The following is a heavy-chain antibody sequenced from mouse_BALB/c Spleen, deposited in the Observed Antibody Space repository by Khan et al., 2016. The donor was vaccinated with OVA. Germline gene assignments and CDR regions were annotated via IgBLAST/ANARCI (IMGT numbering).Heavy chain of an antibody. D-gene: IGHD1-1*01. J-gene: IGHJ2*01. V-gene: IGHV5-17*02. CDR2: ISGDSSTI. Sequence: EVELVESGGGLVQPGGSRKLSCAASGFTFSSYGMHWVRQAPEKGLEWVAYISGDSSTIYYTDTVKGRFPISRDHPKNTLSLQMTSLMSEDTAMYYCATSYYYGYYFDYWGPGTTLTVSS. CDR1: GFTFSSYG. CDR3: ATSYYYGYYFDY.